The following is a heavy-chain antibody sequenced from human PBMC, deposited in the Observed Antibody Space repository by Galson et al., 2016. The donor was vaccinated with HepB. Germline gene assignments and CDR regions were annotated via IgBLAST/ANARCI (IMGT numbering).Heavy chain of an antibody. V-gene: IGHV3-72*01. CDR1: GLSFSKFA. CDR3: TRTGVGDFDY. Sequence: SLRLSCAASGLSFSKFAMHWVRQAPGRGLDWVGRTRNRARRYSTDYGASVKGRFSISRDNSKSSVYLQMNGLKAEDTAVYYCTRTGVGDFDYWGRGTPVTVSS. CDR2: TRNRARRYST. J-gene: IGHJ4*02.